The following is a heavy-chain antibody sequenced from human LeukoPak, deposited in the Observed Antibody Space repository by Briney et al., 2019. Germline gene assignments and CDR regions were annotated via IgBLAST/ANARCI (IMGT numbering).Heavy chain of an antibody. J-gene: IGHJ4*02. V-gene: IGHV3-7*03. CDR3: ARGRVTIFGVVIPLFDY. D-gene: IGHD3-3*01. CDR1: GFTFSSYW. Sequence: PGGSLRLSCAASGFTFSSYWMSWVRQAPGKRLEWVANIKQDGSEKYYVDSVKGRFTISRDNAKNSLYLQMNSLRAEDTAVYYCARGRVTIFGVVIPLFDYWGQGTLVTVSS. CDR2: IKQDGSEK.